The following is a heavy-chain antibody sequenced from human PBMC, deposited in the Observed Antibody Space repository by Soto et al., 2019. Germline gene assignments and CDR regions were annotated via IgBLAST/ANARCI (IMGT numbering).Heavy chain of an antibody. CDR3: ARHDKGYYFDY. Sequence: PSETLSLTCAVSGGSISRGSNFWGWIRQPPGKGLEWIGTIHYSGSTYYNPSLKSRLTISVDTSKNQFSLKLSSVTAADTAVYYCARHDKGYYFDYWGQGTLVTVS. J-gene: IGHJ4*02. CDR1: GGSISRGSNF. D-gene: IGHD3-22*01. CDR2: IHYSGST. V-gene: IGHV4-39*01.